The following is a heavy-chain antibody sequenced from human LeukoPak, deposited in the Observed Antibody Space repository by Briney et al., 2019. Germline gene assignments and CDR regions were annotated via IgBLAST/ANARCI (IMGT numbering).Heavy chain of an antibody. CDR1: GGSITSYY. D-gene: IGHD3-16*01. CDR3: ARLGGSGMDV. V-gene: IGHV4-4*07. J-gene: IGHJ6*02. CDR2: IYTSGST. Sequence: SETLSLTCTVSGGSITSYYCSWIRQPAGPGLEWIGRIYTSGSTNYNPSLKTRVTMSVYTSKNQFSLKPSSVTAADTAVYYCARLGGSGMDVWGQGTTVTVSS.